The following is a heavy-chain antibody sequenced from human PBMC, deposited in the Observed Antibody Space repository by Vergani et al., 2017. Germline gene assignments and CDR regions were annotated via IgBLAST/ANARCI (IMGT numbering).Heavy chain of an antibody. CDR1: GGTFSSYA. Sequence: QVQLVQSGAEVKKPGSSVKVSCKASGGTFSSYAISWVRQAPGQGLEWMGGIIPIFGTANYAQKFQGRVTITADESTSTAYMELSSLRSEDTAVYYCARGRSGIAAAGTPNYYYYYYMDVWGKGTTVTVSS. D-gene: IGHD6-13*01. CDR3: ARGRSGIAAAGTPNYYYYYYMDV. CDR2: IIPIFGTA. V-gene: IGHV1-69*01. J-gene: IGHJ6*03.